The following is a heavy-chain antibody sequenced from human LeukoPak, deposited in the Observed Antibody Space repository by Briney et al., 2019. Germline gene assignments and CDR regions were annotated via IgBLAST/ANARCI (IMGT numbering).Heavy chain of an antibody. Sequence: ASVKLSFKPTVSADTIYYMNCYRESPGQGLEWMGWINPNSGGTNYAQKFQGRVTMTRDTSISTAYMELSRLRSDDTAVYSCARISSVQGLDYWGQGALVTVSS. CDR1: VSADTIYY. J-gene: IGHJ4*02. V-gene: IGHV1-2*02. CDR2: INPNSGGT. D-gene: IGHD1-1*01. CDR3: ARISSVQGLDY.